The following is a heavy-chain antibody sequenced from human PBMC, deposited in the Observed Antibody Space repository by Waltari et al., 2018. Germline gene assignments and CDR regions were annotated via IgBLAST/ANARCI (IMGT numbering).Heavy chain of an antibody. CDR2: SRSSSNNI. Sequence: EVQLVESGGGLVKPGGSLRLSCAASGFTFTSFSINWVRQAPGKGLEWVASSRSSSNNIYYADSVKGRFTISRDNAKYSLYLQMNSLRVEDTAVYHCARDVLGYYGMDVWGQGTTVTVSS. CDR3: ARDVLGYYGMDV. V-gene: IGHV3-21*01. CDR1: GFTFTSFS. J-gene: IGHJ6*02. D-gene: IGHD2-8*01.